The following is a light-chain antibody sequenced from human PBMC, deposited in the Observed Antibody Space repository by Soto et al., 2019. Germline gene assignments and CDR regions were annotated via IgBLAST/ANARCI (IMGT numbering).Light chain of an antibody. V-gene: IGKV1-5*01. CDR1: QSISSW. J-gene: IGKJ1*01. Sequence: IQMTQSPSTLPASVGDRVLIPGRARQSISSWLAWYPQQLGKAPNLLIYDASSLHSRVTSRFSGSGVGKAFTLTISSPQPGAFANYYRQQYSRRSTFGQGTKVDIK. CDR3: QQYSRRST. CDR2: DAS.